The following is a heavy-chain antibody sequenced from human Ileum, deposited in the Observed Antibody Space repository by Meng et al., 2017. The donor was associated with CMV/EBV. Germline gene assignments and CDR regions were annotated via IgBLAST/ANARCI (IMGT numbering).Heavy chain of an antibody. D-gene: IGHD1-14*01. CDR3: AKQADHSAYFFDF. J-gene: IGHJ4*02. Sequence: AGSLRLSCSVSGCCFSSFGMHWVRQAPGKGLEWVAYIRYDLATKYYVDSVKGRITISRDNSRNSLSLQMNSLRDEDTAVCYCAKQADHSAYFFDFWGEGTMVTVSS. V-gene: IGHV3-30*02. CDR2: IRYDLATK. CDR1: GCCFSSFG.